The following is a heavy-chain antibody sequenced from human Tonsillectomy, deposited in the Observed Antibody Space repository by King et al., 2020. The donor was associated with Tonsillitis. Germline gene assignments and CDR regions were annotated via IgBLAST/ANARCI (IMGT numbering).Heavy chain of an antibody. CDR3: VCSCRSSWCLDY. CDR2: IYYSGST. J-gene: IGHJ4*02. Sequence: VQLQESGPGLVKPSQTLSLTCTVSGGSISSGGYYWSWIRQHPGKGLAWIGYIYYSGSTYYNPSLKSRVTISVDTSKNQFSLKLSSVTAADTAVYYCVCSCRSSWCLDYWGQGTLVTVSS. D-gene: IGHD6-13*01. CDR1: GGSISSGGYY. V-gene: IGHV4-31*03.